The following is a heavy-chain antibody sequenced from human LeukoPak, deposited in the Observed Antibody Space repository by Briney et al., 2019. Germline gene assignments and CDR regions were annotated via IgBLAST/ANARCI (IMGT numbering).Heavy chain of an antibody. D-gene: IGHD4-17*01. J-gene: IGHJ4*02. V-gene: IGHV3-7*01. CDR3: AREQYGDYFDY. CDR2: IKQDGSQK. Sequence: GGSLRLSCAASGFTLSTYGMNWVRQAPGKGLEWVANIKQDGSQKYYVDSVKGRFTISRDNAKNSLYLQLNSPRAEDTAVYYCAREQYGDYFDYWGQGTLVTVSS. CDR1: GFTLSTYG.